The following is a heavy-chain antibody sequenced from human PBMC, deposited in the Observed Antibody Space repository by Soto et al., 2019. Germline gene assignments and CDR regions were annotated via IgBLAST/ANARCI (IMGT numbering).Heavy chain of an antibody. CDR3: ASAASSGPWQLGAFDI. Sequence: QVQLVESGGGLVKPGGSLRLSCAASGFTFSDYYMSWIRQAPGKGLEWVSYISSSGSTIYYADSVKGRFTISRDNAKNSLYLQMNSLRAEDTAVYYGASAASSGPWQLGAFDIWGQGTMVTVSS. CDR2: ISSSGSTI. CDR1: GFTFSDYY. V-gene: IGHV3-11*01. J-gene: IGHJ3*02. D-gene: IGHD6-19*01.